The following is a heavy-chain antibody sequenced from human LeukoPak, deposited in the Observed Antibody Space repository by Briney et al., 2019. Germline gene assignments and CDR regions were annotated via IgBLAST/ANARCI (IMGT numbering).Heavy chain of an antibody. V-gene: IGHV5-51*01. CDR3: ASAIGAYSSSWYYFDY. Sequence: GESLKISCKGSGYSFTSYWIGWVRQMPGKGLEWMGIIYPGDSDTRYSPSFQGQVTISADKSISTAYLQWSSLKASDTAMYYCASAIGAYSSSWYYFDYWGQGTLVTVSS. CDR2: IYPGDSDT. CDR1: GYSFTSYW. J-gene: IGHJ4*02. D-gene: IGHD6-13*01.